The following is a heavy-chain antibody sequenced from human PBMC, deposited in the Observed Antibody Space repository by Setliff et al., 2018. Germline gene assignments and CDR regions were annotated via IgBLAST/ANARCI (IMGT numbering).Heavy chain of an antibody. CDR1: GGSISSSSYY. Sequence: NPSETLSLTCTVSGGSISSSSYYWGWIRQPPGKGLEWIGSIYYSGSTYYNPSLKSRVTISVDTSKNQFSLKLSSVTAADTAVYYCARTLYDYDILTGPGYYFDYWGQGTLVTV. D-gene: IGHD3-9*01. CDR3: ARTLYDYDILTGPGYYFDY. J-gene: IGHJ4*02. V-gene: IGHV4-39*07. CDR2: IYYSGST.